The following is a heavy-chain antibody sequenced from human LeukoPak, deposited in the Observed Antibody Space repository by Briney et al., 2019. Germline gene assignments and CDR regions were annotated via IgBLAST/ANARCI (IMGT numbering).Heavy chain of an antibody. D-gene: IGHD6-13*01. CDR2: IYYSGST. Sequence: SETLSLTCTVSGGSISSGDYYWSWIRQPPGKGLEWIGYIYYSGSTYYNPSLKSRVTISVDTSKNQFSLKLSSVTAADTAVYYCARVELYSSRWRASNWFDPWGQGTLVTVSS. V-gene: IGHV4-30-4*01. CDR1: GGSISSGDYY. J-gene: IGHJ5*02. CDR3: ARVELYSSRWRASNWFDP.